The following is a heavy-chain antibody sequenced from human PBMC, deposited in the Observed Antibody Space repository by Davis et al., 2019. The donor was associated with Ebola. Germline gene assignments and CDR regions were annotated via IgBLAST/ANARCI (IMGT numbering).Heavy chain of an antibody. V-gene: IGHV3-23*01. D-gene: IGHD3-9*01. CDR3: ASGIRYFDY. J-gene: IGHJ4*02. Sequence: SVKGRFTISRDNSKNTLYLQMNSLRVEHTAVYYCASGIRYFDYWGQGTLVTVSS.